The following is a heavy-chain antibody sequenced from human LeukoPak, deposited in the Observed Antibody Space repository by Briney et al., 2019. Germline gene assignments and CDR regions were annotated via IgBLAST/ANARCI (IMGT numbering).Heavy chain of an antibody. D-gene: IGHD6-19*01. J-gene: IGHJ4*02. CDR3: AGGRYSSGWGADY. CDR1: GFTFSSYS. CDR2: ISSGSSYI. V-gene: IGHV3-21*01. Sequence: GGSLRLSCAASGFTFSSYSMNWVRQAPGKGLEWVSSISSGSSYIYYADSVKGRFTISRDNAKNSLYLQMNSLRAEDTAVYYCAGGRYSSGWGADYWGQGTLVTVSS.